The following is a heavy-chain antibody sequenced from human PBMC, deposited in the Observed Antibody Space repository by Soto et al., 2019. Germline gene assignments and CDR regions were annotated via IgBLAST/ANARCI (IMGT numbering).Heavy chain of an antibody. CDR1: GGSISSSSYY. Sequence: QLQLQESGPGLVKPSETLSLTCTVSGGSISSSSYYWGWIRQPPGKGLEWIGSIYYSGSTYYNPSLKSRVTISVDTSKNQFSLKLSSVTAADTAVYYCARQHPPPGGTRPNWFDPWGQGTLVTVSS. CDR3: ARQHPPPGGTRPNWFDP. V-gene: IGHV4-39*01. J-gene: IGHJ5*02. CDR2: IYYSGST. D-gene: IGHD2-15*01.